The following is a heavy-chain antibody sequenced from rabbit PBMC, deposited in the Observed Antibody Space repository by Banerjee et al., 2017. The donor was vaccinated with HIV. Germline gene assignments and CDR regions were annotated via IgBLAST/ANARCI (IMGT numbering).Heavy chain of an antibody. V-gene: IGHV1S40*01. D-gene: IGHD8-1*01. Sequence: QSLEESGGDLVKPGASLTLTCTASGFSFSSSYYVCWVRQAPGKGLEWIACIYGGIGDGTYYASWAEGRFTVSKTSSTSVTLQLNSLTAADTATYFCTKDPYTGSGDWFTLWGPGTLVTVS. J-gene: IGHJ4*01. CDR3: TKDPYTGSGDWFTL. CDR2: IYGGIGDGT. CDR1: GFSFSSSYY.